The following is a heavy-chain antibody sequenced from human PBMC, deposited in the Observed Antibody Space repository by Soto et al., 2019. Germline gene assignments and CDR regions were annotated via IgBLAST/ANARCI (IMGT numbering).Heavy chain of an antibody. CDR1: GDSINSSNW. J-gene: IGHJ6*02. D-gene: IGHD6-13*01. CDR2: IYHSGST. V-gene: IGHV4-4*02. Sequence: SETLSLTCAVSGDSINSSNWWNWVRQPPGKGLEWIGEIYHSGSTNYSPSLKSRVTIAIDKSKNQLALKLSSVTAADTAVYYFARDGIRSWYYYYGMDVWGQGTTVTVSS. CDR3: ARDGIRSWYYYYGMDV.